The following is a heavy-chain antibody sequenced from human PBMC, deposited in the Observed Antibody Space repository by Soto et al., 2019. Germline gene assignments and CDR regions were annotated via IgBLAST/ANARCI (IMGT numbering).Heavy chain of an antibody. CDR1: GFAFSRFA. V-gene: IGHV3-30*09. D-gene: IGHD2-21*02. J-gene: IGHJ2*01. CDR2: ISYDGTTK. Sequence: QLVESGGGVVQPGGSLRLSCAASGFAFSRFALHWLRQAPGKGLEWVALISYDGTTKYYPDAVKGRFAISRDNSNNTLYLEXXSLXPXDTAFXYXXXXXCGDCFDWYFDLWGHGTLVTVSS. CDR3: XXXXCGDCFDWYFDL.